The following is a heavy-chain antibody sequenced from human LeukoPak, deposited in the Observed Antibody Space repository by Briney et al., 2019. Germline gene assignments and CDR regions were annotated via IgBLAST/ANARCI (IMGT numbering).Heavy chain of an antibody. J-gene: IGHJ5*02. CDR2: ILGSGGST. CDR1: GFTFSYYA. D-gene: IGHD4-17*01. Sequence: GGSLRLSCAASGFTFSYYAMSWVRQAPGQGLELVSTILGSGGSTYYSDSVKGRFTISRDNSKNTLYLQMTSLRAEDTALYYCAKGGGDYTQFDPWGQGTLVTVSS. V-gene: IGHV3-23*01. CDR3: AKGGGDYTQFDP.